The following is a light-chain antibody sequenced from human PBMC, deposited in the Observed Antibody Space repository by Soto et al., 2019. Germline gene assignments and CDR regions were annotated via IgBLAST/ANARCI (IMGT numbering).Light chain of an antibody. CDR3: SSYTRSSPDV. Sequence: QSALTQPASVSGSPGQSITISCTGTSSDVGGYKYVSWYQQHPGKAPKLMIYEVTNRPSGVSNRVYGSKSGNTAYLTISGLQAEDEADDYCSSYTRSSPDVFGTGTKVTVL. V-gene: IGLV2-14*01. CDR1: SSDVGGYKY. J-gene: IGLJ1*01. CDR2: EVT.